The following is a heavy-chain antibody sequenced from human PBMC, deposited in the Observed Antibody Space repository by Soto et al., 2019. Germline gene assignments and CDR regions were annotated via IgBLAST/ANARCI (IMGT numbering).Heavy chain of an antibody. CDR3: ARWTAAGNP. D-gene: IGHD6-13*01. CDR2: ISAYNGNT. V-gene: IGHV1-18*04. J-gene: IGHJ5*02. Sequence: AASVKVSCQASGYPITSYGFNWVRQAPGQGLEWMGWISAYNGNTNYAQKLQGRVTMTTDTSTSTAYMELRSLRSDDTAVYYCARWTAAGNPWGQGTLVTVSS. CDR1: GYPITSYG.